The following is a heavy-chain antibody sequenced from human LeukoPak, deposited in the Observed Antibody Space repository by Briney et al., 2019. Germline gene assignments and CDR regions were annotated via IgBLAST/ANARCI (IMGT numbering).Heavy chain of an antibody. D-gene: IGHD3-10*01. CDR1: GGSISSYY. J-gene: IGHJ5*02. Sequence: PSETLSLTCTVSGGSISSYYWSWIRQPPGKGLEWIGYIYYSGSTNYNPSLKSRATISVDTSKNQFSLKLSSVTAADTAVYYCARGSYMVRGVMGFDPWGQGTLVTVSS. CDR2: IYYSGST. V-gene: IGHV4-59*01. CDR3: ARGSYMVRGVMGFDP.